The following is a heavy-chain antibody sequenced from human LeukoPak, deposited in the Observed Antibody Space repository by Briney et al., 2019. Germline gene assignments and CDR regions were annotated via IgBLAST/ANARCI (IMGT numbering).Heavy chain of an antibody. D-gene: IGHD5-24*01. CDR3: ARAKEMATILTY. Sequence: RGSLRLSCAASGFTFSSYWMSWVRQAPGKGLEWVANIKQDGSEKYYVDSVKDRFTISRDNAKNSLYLQMNSLRAEDTAVYYCARAKEMATILTYWGQGTLVTVSS. V-gene: IGHV3-7*05. CDR2: IKQDGSEK. J-gene: IGHJ4*02. CDR1: GFTFSSYW.